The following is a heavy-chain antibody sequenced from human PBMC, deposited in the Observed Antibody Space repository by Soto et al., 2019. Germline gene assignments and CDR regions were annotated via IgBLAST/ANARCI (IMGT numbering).Heavy chain of an antibody. D-gene: IGHD2-8*01. CDR2: IYYSGST. CDR3: ARTYGGYYDY. Sequence: QVQLQESGPGLVKPSETLSLTCTVSGGSISSYYWSWIRQPPGKGLEWIGYIYYSGSTNYNPSLNGRVTMSGETSNNQFSLKLRSVTAADTAVYCCARTYGGYYDYWGQGTLVTVSS. J-gene: IGHJ4*02. CDR1: GGSISSYY. V-gene: IGHV4-59*01.